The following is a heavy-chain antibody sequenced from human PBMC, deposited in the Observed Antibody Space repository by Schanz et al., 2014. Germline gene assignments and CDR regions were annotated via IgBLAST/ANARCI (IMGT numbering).Heavy chain of an antibody. CDR1: GGSFSGYY. V-gene: IGHV4-34*01. CDR3: ARGEWSTSQFDY. Sequence: QVPLQQWGAGLLKPSETLSLTCAVYGGSFSGYYWTWIRQPPGKGLEWIGEIHHSGSTNYNPSLKSRFPISMDTSKTQFSLKLSSVTAADTAVYYCARGEWSTSQFDYWGHGTLVTVSS. CDR2: IHHSGST. D-gene: IGHD2-2*01. J-gene: IGHJ4*01.